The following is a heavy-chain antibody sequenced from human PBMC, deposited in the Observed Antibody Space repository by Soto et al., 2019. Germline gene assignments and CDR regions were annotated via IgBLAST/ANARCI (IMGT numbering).Heavy chain of an antibody. CDR1: GFTFTGFD. Sequence: GSLRLSCAASGFTFTGFDLGWVRQAPGKGLEWVSAISNSGVRTYYIDSVKGRFTISRDNSKNTLSLQMNSLRAEDTAIYYCAKDSRRSSGWWYFDHWGQGTLVTVSS. D-gene: IGHD6-19*01. CDR2: ISNSGVRT. J-gene: IGHJ4*02. V-gene: IGHV3-23*01. CDR3: AKDSRRSSGWWYFDH.